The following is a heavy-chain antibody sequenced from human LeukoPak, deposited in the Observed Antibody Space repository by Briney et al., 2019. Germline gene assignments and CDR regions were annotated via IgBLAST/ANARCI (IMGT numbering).Heavy chain of an antibody. J-gene: IGHJ4*02. CDR2: IHYSGST. CDR1: GGSISSYY. CDR3: ARWYSSGWAFDY. Sequence: SETLSLTCTVSGGSISSYYWNWMRQPPGKGLEWIGYIHYSGSTKYNPSLKSRVTISVDTSKNKFSLKLSSVTAADTAVYYCARWYSSGWAFDYWGQGTLVPVSS. V-gene: IGHV4-59*08. D-gene: IGHD6-19*01.